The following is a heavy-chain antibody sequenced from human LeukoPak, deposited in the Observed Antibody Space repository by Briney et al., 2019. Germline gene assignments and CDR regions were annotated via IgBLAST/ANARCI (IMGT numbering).Heavy chain of an antibody. CDR1: GYTFTGYY. V-gene: IGHV1-2*06. J-gene: IGHJ4*02. D-gene: IGHD3/OR15-3a*01. CDR2: IDPDSGVP. Sequence: ASVKVSCKASGYTFTGYYIHWVRQAPGQGLEWMGRIDPDSGVPNSAQKFQARVTMTRDTSITTAYMELSGLRSDDTAVYYCARDQARTTTWYLYMNFWGQGTLVTVSS. CDR3: ARDQARTTTWYLYMNF.